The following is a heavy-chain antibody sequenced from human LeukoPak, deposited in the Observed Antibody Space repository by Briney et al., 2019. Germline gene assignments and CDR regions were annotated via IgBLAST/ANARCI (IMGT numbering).Heavy chain of an antibody. V-gene: IGHV3-7*01. CDR3: ARETMIVVAPNDAFDI. D-gene: IGHD3-22*01. CDR2: IKQDGSEK. CDR1: EFTFSSYW. Sequence: GGSLRLSCAASEFTFSSYWMSWVRQAPGKGLEWVANIKQDGSEKYYVDSVKGRFAISRDNAKNSLYLQMNSLRAEDTAVYYCARETMIVVAPNDAFDIWGQGTMVTVSS. J-gene: IGHJ3*02.